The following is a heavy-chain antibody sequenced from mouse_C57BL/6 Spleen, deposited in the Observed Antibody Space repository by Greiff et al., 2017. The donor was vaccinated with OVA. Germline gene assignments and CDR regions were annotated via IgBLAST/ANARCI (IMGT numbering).Heavy chain of an antibody. V-gene: IGHV1-15*01. CDR3: TRESLYDYGRPFAY. Sequence: VQLQQSGAELVRPGASVTLSCKASGYTFTDYEMHWVKQTPVHGLEWIGAIDPETGGTAYNQKFKGKAILTAEKSSSTAYMELRSLTSEDSAVDYCTRESLYDYGRPFAYWGQGTLVTVSA. CDR1: GYTFTDYE. J-gene: IGHJ3*01. D-gene: IGHD2-4*01. CDR2: IDPETGGT.